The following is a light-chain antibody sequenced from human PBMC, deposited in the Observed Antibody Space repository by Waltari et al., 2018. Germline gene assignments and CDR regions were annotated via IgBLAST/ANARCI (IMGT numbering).Light chain of an antibody. Sequence: SSDLTQDPAVSVALGQTVRITCQGDSLRSYYASWYQQKPGQAPILVFYGKNQLPSGIPDRFSGSSSGNTASLTIAGAQAEDEADYYCNSRDSSSDLVVFGGGTKLTVL. V-gene: IGLV3-19*01. CDR2: GKN. J-gene: IGLJ2*01. CDR3: NSRDSSSDLVV. CDR1: SLRSYY.